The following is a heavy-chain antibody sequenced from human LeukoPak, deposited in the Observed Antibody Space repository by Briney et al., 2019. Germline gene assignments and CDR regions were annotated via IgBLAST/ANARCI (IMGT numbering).Heavy chain of an antibody. J-gene: IGHJ4*02. V-gene: IGHV4-59*12. CDR1: GGSISSYY. CDR2: IYYSGSS. D-gene: IGHD3-10*01. CDR3: AKDLNYYASGNLFDY. Sequence: SETLSLTCTVSGGSISSYYWSWIRQPPGKGLEWIGYIYYSGSSKYNPSLKSRVTISVDTSKNQFSLKLSSVTAADTAVYYCAKDLNYYASGNLFDYWGQGILVTVSS.